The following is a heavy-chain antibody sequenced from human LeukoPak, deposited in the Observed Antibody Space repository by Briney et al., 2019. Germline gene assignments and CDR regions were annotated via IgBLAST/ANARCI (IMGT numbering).Heavy chain of an antibody. CDR2: INAGNGNT. D-gene: IGHD6-19*01. Sequence: ASVKVSCKVSGYTFTNSAMHWVRQAPGQRLEWMGWINAGNGNTKYSQRFQGRVTITRDTSASTAYMELSSLRSEDTAVYFCARDMVRGSSGPVYYYYGMDVWGQGTTVTVSS. CDR3: ARDMVRGSSGPVYYYYGMDV. CDR1: GYTFTNSA. J-gene: IGHJ6*02. V-gene: IGHV1-3*01.